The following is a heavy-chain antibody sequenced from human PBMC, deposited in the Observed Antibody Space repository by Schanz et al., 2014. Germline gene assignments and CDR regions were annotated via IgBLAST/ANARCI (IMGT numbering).Heavy chain of an antibody. J-gene: IGHJ5*02. V-gene: IGHV4-61*02. D-gene: IGHD6-25*01. CDR1: GASISSGVHY. Sequence: QVQLQESGPGLVKPSGTLSLTCAVSGASISSGVHYWSWVRQPAGKGLEWIGRIYTSGSTNYNPSLKRRITKPQDTSKTQFSLKLSSVTAADTAVYYCAREPLSGYNWFDPWGQGSLVTDSS. CDR2: IYTSGST. CDR3: AREPLSGYNWFDP.